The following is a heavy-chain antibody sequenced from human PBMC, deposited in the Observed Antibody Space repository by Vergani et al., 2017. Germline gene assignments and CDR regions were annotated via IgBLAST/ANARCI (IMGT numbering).Heavy chain of an antibody. Sequence: QVQLVQSGAEVKKPGASVKVSCKASGYTFTSYDINWVRQATGQGLEWIGWMNPNSGNTGYAQKFQGRVTMTRNNSISTAYMELSSLGSEDTAVYYCARGGYYDSSWGGVVDYWGQGTLVTVSS. CDR3: ARGGYYDSSWGGVVDY. V-gene: IGHV1-8*01. D-gene: IGHD3-22*01. J-gene: IGHJ4*02. CDR2: MNPNSGNT. CDR1: GYTFTSYD.